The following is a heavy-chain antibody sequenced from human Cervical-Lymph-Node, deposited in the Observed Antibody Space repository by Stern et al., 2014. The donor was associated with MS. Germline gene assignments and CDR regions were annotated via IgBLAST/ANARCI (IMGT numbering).Heavy chain of an antibody. Sequence: QVQLVQSGGGVVQPGRSLRLSCAASGFTFSSYGMHWVRQAPGKGLEWVAVIWYDGSNKYYADSVKGRFTISRDNSKNTLYLQMNSLRAEDTAVYYCARGVVMDGYNSALDYWGQGTLVTVSS. V-gene: IGHV3-33*01. CDR1: GFTFSSYG. D-gene: IGHD5-24*01. J-gene: IGHJ4*02. CDR2: IWYDGSNK. CDR3: ARGVVMDGYNSALDY.